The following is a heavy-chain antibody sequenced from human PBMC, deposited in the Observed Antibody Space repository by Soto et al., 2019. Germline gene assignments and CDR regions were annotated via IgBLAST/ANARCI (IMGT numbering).Heavy chain of an antibody. CDR3: ARGFRVAATRWWFDP. J-gene: IGHJ5*02. CDR1: GYTFTSYD. CDR2: ISTYNGNT. Sequence: QVQLVQSGAEVKKPGASVEVSCKASGYTFTSYDISWVRQAPGQGLEWMGWISTYNGNTNYAQKLQGRVTMTTDTSTSTAYMELRSLISDDTAVYYCARGFRVAATRWWFDPWGQGTLVTVSS. V-gene: IGHV1-18*01. D-gene: IGHD2-15*01.